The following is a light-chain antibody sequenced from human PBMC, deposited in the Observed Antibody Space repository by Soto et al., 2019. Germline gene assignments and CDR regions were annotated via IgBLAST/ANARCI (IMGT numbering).Light chain of an antibody. V-gene: IGLV1-44*01. CDR2: SIN. J-gene: IGLJ1*01. CDR1: SSNIGSNT. Sequence: QSVLTQPPSASGTPGQRVTISCSGSSSNIGSNTVNWYQQLPGTAPKLLIYSINQRPSGVPDRLSGSKSGTSASLAISGLQSEDEADYYCAAWDGSLKGYVFGTGTKLTVL. CDR3: AAWDGSLKGYV.